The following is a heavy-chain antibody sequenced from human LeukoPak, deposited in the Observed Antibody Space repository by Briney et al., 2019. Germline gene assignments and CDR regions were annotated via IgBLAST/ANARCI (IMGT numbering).Heavy chain of an antibody. CDR1: GYTFTGYY. J-gene: IGHJ4*02. V-gene: IGHV1-2*02. CDR3: ARNMVRGVIITAPGY. D-gene: IGHD3-10*01. CDR2: INPNSGGT. Sequence: ASVKVSCKASGYTFTGYYMHWVRQAPGQGLEWMGWINPNSGGTNYAQKFQGRVTMTRDTSISTAYMELSRLRSDDTAVYYCARNMVRGVIITAPGYWGQGTLVTVPS.